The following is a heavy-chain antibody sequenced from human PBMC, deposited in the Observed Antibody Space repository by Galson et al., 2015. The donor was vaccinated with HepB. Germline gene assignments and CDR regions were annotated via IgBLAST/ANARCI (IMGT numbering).Heavy chain of an antibody. D-gene: IGHD5-24*01. CDR1: GFSFSSKA. J-gene: IGHJ4*02. CDR3: AFNGGGYNAPYDF. Sequence: SLRLSCAASGFSFSSKAISWVRQGPGKGLEWVSGISAGGSTTYYADSVKGRFTISRDNSKNSLYLQMNSLRAEDTAMYYCAFNGGGYNAPYDFWGQGTLLTVSS. V-gene: IGHV3-23*01. CDR2: ISAGGSTT.